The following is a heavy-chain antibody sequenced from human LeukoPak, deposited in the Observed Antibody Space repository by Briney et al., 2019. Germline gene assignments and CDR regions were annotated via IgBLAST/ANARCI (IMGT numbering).Heavy chain of an antibody. Sequence: SETLSLTCAVYGGSFSGYYWSWIRQPPGKGLEWIGEINHSGSTNYNPSLKSRVTISVDTSKNQFSLKLSSVTAADTAVYYCAREPDYQDAFDVWGQGTMVTVSS. J-gene: IGHJ3*01. CDR3: AREPDYQDAFDV. CDR2: INHSGST. V-gene: IGHV4-34*01. D-gene: IGHD4-11*01. CDR1: GGSFSGYY.